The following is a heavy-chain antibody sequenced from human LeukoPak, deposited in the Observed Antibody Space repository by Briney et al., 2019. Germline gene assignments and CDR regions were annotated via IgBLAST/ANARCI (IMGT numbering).Heavy chain of an antibody. J-gene: IGHJ4*02. Sequence: GGSLRLSCAASGFTFSSYAMSWVRQAPGKGLEWVAAISGSGGSTYYADSVKGRFTISRDNSKNTLYLQMNSLRAEDTAVYYCAKDRARIAVAAYFDYWGQGTLVTVSS. CDR2: ISGSGGST. CDR3: AKDRARIAVAAYFDY. D-gene: IGHD6-19*01. CDR1: GFTFSSYA. V-gene: IGHV3-23*01.